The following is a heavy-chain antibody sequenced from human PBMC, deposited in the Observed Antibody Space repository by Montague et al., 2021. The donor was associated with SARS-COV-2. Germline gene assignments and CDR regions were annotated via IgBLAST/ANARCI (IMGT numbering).Heavy chain of an antibody. V-gene: IGHV3-30*04. CDR2: ITYDGIDK. D-gene: IGHD3-16*01. CDR1: GFIFSNFA. Sequence: SLSLSWSASGFIFSNFAFHWVRQAPGKGLEWVAIITYDGIDKFYADSVKGRFTISRDNSKNTLYLQMNSLRAEDTAVYYCARDQGGAFDIWGQGTMVTVSS. J-gene: IGHJ3*02. CDR3: ARDQGGAFDI.